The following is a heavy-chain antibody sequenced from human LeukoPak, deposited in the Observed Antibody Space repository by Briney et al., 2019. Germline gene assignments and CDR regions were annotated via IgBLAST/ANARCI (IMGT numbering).Heavy chain of an antibody. CDR2: INHSGST. Sequence: SETLSLTCAVYGGSLSGYYWSWIRQPPGKGLEWIGEINHSGSTNYNPSLKSRVTISVDTSKNQFSLKLSSVTAADTAVYYCARTVESGYTYGYYYYYYMDVWGKGTTVTISS. J-gene: IGHJ6*03. CDR1: GGSLSGYY. CDR3: ARTVESGYTYGYYYYYYMDV. D-gene: IGHD5-18*01. V-gene: IGHV4-34*01.